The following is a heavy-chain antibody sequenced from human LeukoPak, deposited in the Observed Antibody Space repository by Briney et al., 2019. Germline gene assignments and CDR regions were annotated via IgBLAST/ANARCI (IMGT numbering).Heavy chain of an antibody. Sequence: KPGGSLRLTCAASGFTFSSYSMNWVRQAPGKGPEWVSSISSGSGYIYYADSVKGRVTISRDNAKNSLYLQLNSLRAEDTAVYYCARDRAAASGTEAFDIWGQGTMVTVSS. V-gene: IGHV3-21*01. CDR3: ARDRAAASGTEAFDI. D-gene: IGHD6-13*01. CDR1: GFTFSSYS. CDR2: ISSGSGYI. J-gene: IGHJ3*02.